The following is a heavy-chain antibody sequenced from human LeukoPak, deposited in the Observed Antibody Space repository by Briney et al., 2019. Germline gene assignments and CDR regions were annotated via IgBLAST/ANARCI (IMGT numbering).Heavy chain of an antibody. CDR1: GFTFSSYS. CDR3: AREDYGDSLY. J-gene: IGHJ4*02. V-gene: IGHV3-48*01. CDR2: ISSSSSTI. Sequence: QTGGSLRLSCAASGFTFSSYSMNWVRQAPGKGLEWVSYISSSSSTIYYADSVKGRFTIPRDNAKNSLYLQTNSLRAEDTAVYYCAREDYGDSLYWGQGTLVTVSS. D-gene: IGHD4-17*01.